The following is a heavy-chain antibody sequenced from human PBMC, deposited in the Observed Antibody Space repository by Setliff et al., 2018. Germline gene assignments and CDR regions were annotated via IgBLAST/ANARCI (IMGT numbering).Heavy chain of an antibody. J-gene: IGHJ4*02. D-gene: IGHD2-15*01. CDR2: IHPAGTT. V-gene: IGHV3-NL1*01. Sequence: GGSLRLSCAASGFTFSTYRMHWVRQAPGKGLEWVSVIHPAGTTLYADSVKGRFTISRDNSKNTLYLQMNSLRPEDTAVYYCARTCSGSGCYAGLESWGQGTPVTVSS. CDR1: GFTFSTYR. CDR3: ARTCSGSGCYAGLES.